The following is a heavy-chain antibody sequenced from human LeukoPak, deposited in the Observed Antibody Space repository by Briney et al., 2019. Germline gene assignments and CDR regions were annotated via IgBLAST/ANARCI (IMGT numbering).Heavy chain of an antibody. V-gene: IGHV5-51*01. J-gene: IGHJ4*02. D-gene: IGHD3-3*01. Sequence: GESLKISCKGSGYSFTSYWIVWVRQLPGKGLEWMGIIYPGDSDTRYSPSFQGQVTISADKSISTAYLQWSSLKASDTAMYYCARRGAYDFWSGYFNYWGQGTLVTVSS. CDR2: IYPGDSDT. CDR3: ARRGAYDFWSGYFNY. CDR1: GYSFTSYW.